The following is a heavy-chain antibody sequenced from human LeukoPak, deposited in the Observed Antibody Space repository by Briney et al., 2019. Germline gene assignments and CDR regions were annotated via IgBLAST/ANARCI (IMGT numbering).Heavy chain of an antibody. D-gene: IGHD3-10*01. CDR3: VKDRTGTYTLDY. J-gene: IGHJ4*02. V-gene: IGHV3-23*01. CDR2: ISGSGGGT. Sequence: GGSLRLSCAASGFTFSSYAMSWVRQAPEKGLEWVSTISGSGGGTYYADSVKGRFTISRDDSKNTLYLQMNSLRAEDTAVYYCVKDRTGTYTLDYWGQGTLVTVSS. CDR1: GFTFSSYA.